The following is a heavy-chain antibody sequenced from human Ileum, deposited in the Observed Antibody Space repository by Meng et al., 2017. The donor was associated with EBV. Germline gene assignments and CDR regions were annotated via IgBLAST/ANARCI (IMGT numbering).Heavy chain of an antibody. V-gene: IGHV1-18*01. J-gene: IGHJ4*02. CDR1: GYTFASLG. CDR2: ISAYNANT. Sequence: QVQLVQSGAEVKKPGASGKVSCKASGYTFASLGVNWVRQAPGQGLEWMGWISAYNANTNYAQNLQGRVTMTTDTSTSTAYMDLRSLRFDDTAVYYCARVEVGITSGDYWGQGTLVTVSS. CDR3: ARVEVGITSGDY. D-gene: IGHD1-26*01.